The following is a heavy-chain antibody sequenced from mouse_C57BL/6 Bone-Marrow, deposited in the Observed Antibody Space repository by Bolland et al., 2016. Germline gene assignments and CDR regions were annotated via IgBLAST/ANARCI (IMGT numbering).Heavy chain of an antibody. J-gene: IGHJ4*01. CDR3: ARGGPFYAMDY. V-gene: IGHV1-59*01. CDR2: PSDSYT. Sequence: PSDSYTNYNQKFKGKATLTVDTSSSTAYMQLSSLTSEDSAVYYCARGGPFYAMDYCGQGTS.